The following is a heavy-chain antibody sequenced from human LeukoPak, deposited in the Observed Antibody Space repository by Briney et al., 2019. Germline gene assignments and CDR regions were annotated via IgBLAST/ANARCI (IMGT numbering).Heavy chain of an antibody. Sequence: SVKVSCKASGGTFSSYAISWVRQAPGQGLEWMGRIIPILGIANYAQKFLGRVTITADKSTSTAYMELSSLRSEDTAVYYCARDRKDSYGFLLAYWGQGTLVTVSS. CDR1: GGTFSSYA. D-gene: IGHD5-18*01. V-gene: IGHV1-69*04. J-gene: IGHJ4*02. CDR2: IIPILGIA. CDR3: ARDRKDSYGFLLAY.